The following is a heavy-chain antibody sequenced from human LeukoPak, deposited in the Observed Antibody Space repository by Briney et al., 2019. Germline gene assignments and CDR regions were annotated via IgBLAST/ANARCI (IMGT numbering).Heavy chain of an antibody. D-gene: IGHD3-3*01. CDR3: TGRFLEWLLYSDY. V-gene: IGHV3-49*04. Sequence: PGRSLRLSCTASGFTFGDYAMSWVRQAPGKGLEWVGFIRSKAYGGTTEYAASVKGRFTISRDDSKSIAYLQMNSLKTGDTAVYYCTGRFLEWLLYSDYWGQGTLVTVSS. CDR1: GFTFGDYA. J-gene: IGHJ4*02. CDR2: IRSKAYGGTT.